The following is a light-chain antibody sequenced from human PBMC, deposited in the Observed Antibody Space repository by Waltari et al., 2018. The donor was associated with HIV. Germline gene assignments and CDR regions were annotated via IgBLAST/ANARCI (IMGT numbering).Light chain of an antibody. J-gene: IGLJ3*02. CDR2: DVS. Sequence: QSALVQPRSVSGSPGQSVTISCTGTSSDVGAYYFVSWYQQHPGIAPKLIIYDVSKRPSGVPDRFSGSKSGSTASLTISGLQAEDEADYHCCSYAGTFRVFGGGTKLTVL. CDR1: SSDVGAYYF. CDR3: CSYAGTFRV. V-gene: IGLV2-11*01.